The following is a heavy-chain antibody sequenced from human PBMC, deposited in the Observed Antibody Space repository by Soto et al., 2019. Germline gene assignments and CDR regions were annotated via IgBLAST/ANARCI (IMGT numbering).Heavy chain of an antibody. V-gene: IGHV1-3*01. D-gene: IGHD3-10*01. CDR1: GDRSKSYA. J-gene: IGHJ6*02. CDR2: INAGNGNT. CDR3: ARSAPTMVRGAKSAYYYYGMDV. Sequence: GVSVAVCSEACGDRSKSYARQWARQATGQRLEWMGWINAGNGNTKYSQKFQGRVTITRDTSASTAYMELSSLRSEDTAVYYCARSAPTMVRGAKSAYYYYGMDVWGQGTTVTVS.